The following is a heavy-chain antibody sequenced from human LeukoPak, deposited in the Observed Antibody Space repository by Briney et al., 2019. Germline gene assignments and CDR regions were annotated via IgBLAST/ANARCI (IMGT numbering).Heavy chain of an antibody. CDR3: AKAKYSSSPYYFDY. J-gene: IGHJ4*02. V-gene: IGHV3-9*01. CDR2: ISWNSGSI. D-gene: IGHD6-6*01. Sequence: PGGSLRLSCAASGFTFDDYAMPWARQAPGKGLEWVSGISWNSGSIGYADSVKGRFTISRDNAKNSLYLQMNSLRAEDTALYYCAKAKYSSSPYYFDYWGQGTLVTVSS. CDR1: GFTFDDYA.